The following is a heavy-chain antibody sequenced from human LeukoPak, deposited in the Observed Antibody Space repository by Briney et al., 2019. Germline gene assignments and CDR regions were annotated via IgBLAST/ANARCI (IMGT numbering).Heavy chain of an antibody. Sequence: PGGSLRLSCAASGFTFSSYAMSWVRQAPGKGLEWVSAISGSGGSTYYADSVKGRFTISRDNSKNTLYLQMNSLRAEDTAVYYCAKETLGYCSSTSCYNPLWGQGTLVTVSS. CDR3: AKETLGYCSSTSCYNPL. J-gene: IGHJ4*02. CDR2: ISGSGGST. CDR1: GFTFSSYA. V-gene: IGHV3-23*01. D-gene: IGHD2-2*01.